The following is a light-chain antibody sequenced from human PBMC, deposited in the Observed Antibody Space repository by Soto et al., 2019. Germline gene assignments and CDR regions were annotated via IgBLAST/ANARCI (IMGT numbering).Light chain of an antibody. V-gene: IGKV1-5*03. J-gene: IGKJ1*01. CDR1: QTVSPY. Sequence: IQMTQSPSTLSASVGDRVTITCRASQTVSPYLAWYQQRPGKAPKLIISKVFRLQSGVPSRFRGSGSGTEFTLTISSLQPDDFATYYCQQYSNSKVFGQGTKVDIK. CDR3: QQYSNSKV. CDR2: KVF.